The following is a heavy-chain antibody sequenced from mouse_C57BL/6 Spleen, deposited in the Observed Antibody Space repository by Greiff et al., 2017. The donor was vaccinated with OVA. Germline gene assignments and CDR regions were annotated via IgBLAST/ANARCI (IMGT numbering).Heavy chain of an antibody. V-gene: IGHV1-52*01. CDR3: ARLTGTWFAY. D-gene: IGHD4-1*01. CDR2: IDPSDSET. J-gene: IGHJ3*01. Sequence: QVQLKQPGAELVRPGSSVKLSCKASGYTFTSYWMHWVKQRPIQGLEWIGNIDPSDSETHYNQKFKDKATLTVDKSSSTAYMQLSSLTSEDSAVYYCARLTGTWFAYWGQGTLVTVSA. CDR1: GYTFTSYW.